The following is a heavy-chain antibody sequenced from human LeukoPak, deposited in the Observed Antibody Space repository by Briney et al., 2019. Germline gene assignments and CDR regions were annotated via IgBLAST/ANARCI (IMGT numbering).Heavy chain of an antibody. CDR3: ARQASCSSTNCYPFDY. V-gene: IGHV4-59*08. D-gene: IGHD2-2*01. CDR1: GGSISSGY. CDR2: ISYSGST. Sequence: SETLSLTCTVSGGSISSGYWSWIRQPPGKGLEWIGWISYSGSTTYNPSLKTRVTTSLDTSKNQFSLKLSSVTAADTAVYYCARQASCSSTNCYPFDYWGQGTLVTVSS. J-gene: IGHJ4*02.